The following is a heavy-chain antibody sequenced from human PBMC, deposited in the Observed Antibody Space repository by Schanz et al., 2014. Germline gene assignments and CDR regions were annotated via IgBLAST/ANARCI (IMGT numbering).Heavy chain of an antibody. CDR2: ISPYNGNT. CDR3: ARGGYSSGWYDRDIAHFDY. D-gene: IGHD6-19*01. V-gene: IGHV1-8*02. CDR1: GYSFTPFP. Sequence: QVQLVQSWAEVKGPGASVKVSCKASGYSFTPFPIHWVRQAPGQRLEWMGWISPYNGNTGYAQKFQGRVTMTRNTSISTAYMELRSLRSDDTAVYYCARGGYSSGWYDRDIAHFDYWGQGTLVTVSS. J-gene: IGHJ4*02.